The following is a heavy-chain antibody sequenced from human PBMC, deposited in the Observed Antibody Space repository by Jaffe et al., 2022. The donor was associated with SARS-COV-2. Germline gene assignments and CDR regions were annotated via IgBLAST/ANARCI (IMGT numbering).Heavy chain of an antibody. CDR1: GGSIRNYY. J-gene: IGHJ5*02. CDR2: IYSSGTT. D-gene: IGHD4-17*01. Sequence: QVQMQESGPGVVKPSETLSLTCTVSGGSIRNYYWAWIRQSAGKGLEWIGRIYSSGTTNYNPSLNSRVTLSVDTSRNQFSLKLTSVTAADTAVYYCARETTVTYNWFDPWGQGILVTVSS. V-gene: IGHV4-4*07. CDR3: ARETTVTYNWFDP.